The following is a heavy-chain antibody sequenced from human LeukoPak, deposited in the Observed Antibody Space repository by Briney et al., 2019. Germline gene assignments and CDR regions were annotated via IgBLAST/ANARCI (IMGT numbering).Heavy chain of an antibody. CDR1: GGSVRSYS. V-gene: IGHV4-59*08. J-gene: IGHJ3*02. CDR3: ARHGGESLVATILHAFDI. D-gene: IGHD5-24*01. Sequence: SETLSLTCSVSGGSVRSYSWSWIRQPPGKGPEWIGYIHNSGTTNYKPSLKSRVIISVETTKNQFSLKLSSVTAADTAVYYCARHGGESLVATILHAFDIWGQGTMVTVSS. CDR2: IHNSGTT.